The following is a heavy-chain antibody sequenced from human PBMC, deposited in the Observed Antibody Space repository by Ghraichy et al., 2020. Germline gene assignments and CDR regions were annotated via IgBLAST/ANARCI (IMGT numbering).Heavy chain of an antibody. D-gene: IGHD1-1*01. J-gene: IGHJ5*02. CDR1: GGSISSSSYY. V-gene: IGHV4-39*01. Sequence: PETLSLTCTVSGGSISSSSYYWGWIRQPPGKGLEWIGSIYYSGSTYYNPSLKSRVTISVDTSKNQFSLKLSSVTAADTAVYYCARHLARYNWTPDWFDPWGQGTLVTVSS. CDR2: IYYSGST. CDR3: ARHLARYNWTPDWFDP.